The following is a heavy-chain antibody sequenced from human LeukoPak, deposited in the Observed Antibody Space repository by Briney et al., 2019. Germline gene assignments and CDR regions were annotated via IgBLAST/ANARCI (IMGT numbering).Heavy chain of an antibody. D-gene: IGHD1-26*01. CDR1: GGSISSYY. Sequence: PSETLSLTCTVSGGSISSYYWSWTRQPPKKGLEWIGYIHYSGSTNYNPSLNSRVTISVDTSKNQFSLRLTSVTAADTAVYYCARHSRTYYDFDYWGQGTLVTVSS. V-gene: IGHV4-59*08. CDR2: IHYSGST. CDR3: ARHSRTYYDFDY. J-gene: IGHJ4*02.